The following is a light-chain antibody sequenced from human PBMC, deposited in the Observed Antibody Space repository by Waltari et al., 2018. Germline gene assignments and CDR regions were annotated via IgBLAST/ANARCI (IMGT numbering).Light chain of an antibody. CDR2: GAS. J-gene: IGKJ4*01. CDR3: QQYNDWPPLT. Sequence: ETVMTQSPATLSVSPGERATLSCRASQSVSSNLAWYQQKPGQPPRLLIYGASTSGTGIPARFSGSGSGTEFTLTISSLQSEDFAVYYCQQYNDWPPLTFGGGTKVEIK. CDR1: QSVSSN. V-gene: IGKV3-15*01.